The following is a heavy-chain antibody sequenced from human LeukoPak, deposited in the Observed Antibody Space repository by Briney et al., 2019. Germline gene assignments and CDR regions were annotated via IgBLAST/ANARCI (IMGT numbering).Heavy chain of an antibody. CDR2: IYHSGRT. V-gene: IGHV4-38-2*02. J-gene: IGHJ3*02. Sequence: SETLSLTCTVSGYSISSGYYWGWIRQPPGKGLEWIGIIYHSGRTDYNPSLKSRVTISEDTSKNQFSLKLSSVTAADTAVYYCARGGSYLSAFDIWGQGTMVTVSS. D-gene: IGHD1-26*01. CDR3: ARGGSYLSAFDI. CDR1: GYSISSGYY.